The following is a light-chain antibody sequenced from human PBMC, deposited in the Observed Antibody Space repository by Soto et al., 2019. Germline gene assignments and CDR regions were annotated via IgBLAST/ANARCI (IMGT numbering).Light chain of an antibody. J-gene: IGLJ1*01. CDR3: QSYDISLHNYV. CDR2: GDN. Sequence: QSVLTQPPAVSGGPGQRVSISCTGSTSNIGAPYDVHWYQHLPGAAPKLLIYGDNNRPSGVPDRFSGSKSGTSASLAITSLQAEDEADYYCQSYDISLHNYVFGTGTKVTVL. V-gene: IGLV1-40*01. CDR1: TSNIGAPYD.